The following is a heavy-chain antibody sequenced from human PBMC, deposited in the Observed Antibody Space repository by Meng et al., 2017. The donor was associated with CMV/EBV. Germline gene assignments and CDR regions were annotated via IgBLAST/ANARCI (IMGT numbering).Heavy chain of an antibody. CDR2: INHSGST. CDR1: AWAFSGYY. J-gene: IGHJ5*02. Sequence: AWAFSGYYSSWMRQPSGKRLGSIGEINHSGSTNYNPSPNSRVTISVDMSKNQYSLKLSSVPAAYTAVYYCPRRVGLVVPAATHWFDPWGQGTLVTVSS. V-gene: IGHV4-34*01. CDR3: PRRVGLVVPAATHWFDP. D-gene: IGHD2-2*01.